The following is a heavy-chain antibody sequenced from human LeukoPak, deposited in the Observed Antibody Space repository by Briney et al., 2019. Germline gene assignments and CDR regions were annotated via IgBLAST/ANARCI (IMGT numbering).Heavy chain of an antibody. J-gene: IGHJ4*02. CDR2: IHNDGST. D-gene: IGHD1-1*01. Sequence: GGSLRLSYAASGFDVSINYMNWIRQSPEKGLEWVSIIHNDGSTYYADSVKGRFTVSRDNSKNTVSLQMDSLRVDDTGIYYCARGFLQLTPYYFDYWGQGALVTVSS. CDR3: ARGFLQLTPYYFDY. CDR1: GFDVSINY. V-gene: IGHV3-66*01.